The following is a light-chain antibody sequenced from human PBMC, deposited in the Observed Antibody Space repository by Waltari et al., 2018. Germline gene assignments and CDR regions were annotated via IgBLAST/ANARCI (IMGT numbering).Light chain of an antibody. CDR1: SGHSNYA. V-gene: IGLV4-69*01. CDR2: INRYGSH. Sequence: QLVLTQSPSASASLGASVKLTCTLSSGHSNYALAWHQQQAEKGPRYLMNINRYGSHNKGDGIPDRFSGSTSGAERYLTISSLQSEDEADYYCQTWGAGIRVFGTGTKVTVL. J-gene: IGLJ1*01. CDR3: QTWGAGIRV.